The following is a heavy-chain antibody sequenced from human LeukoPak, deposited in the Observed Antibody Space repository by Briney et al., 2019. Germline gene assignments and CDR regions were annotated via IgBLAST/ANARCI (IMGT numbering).Heavy chain of an antibody. CDR3: ARGIVGTSSGFFFDY. V-gene: IGHV1-69*13. D-gene: IGHD6-19*01. CDR1: GGTFSSYA. CDR2: IIPIFGTA. J-gene: IGHJ4*02. Sequence: EASVKVSCKASGGTFSSYAISWVRQAPGQGLEWMGGIIPIFGTANYAQKFQGRVTITADESTSTAYMELSSLRSEDTAVYYCARGIVGTSSGFFFDYWGQGTLVTVSS.